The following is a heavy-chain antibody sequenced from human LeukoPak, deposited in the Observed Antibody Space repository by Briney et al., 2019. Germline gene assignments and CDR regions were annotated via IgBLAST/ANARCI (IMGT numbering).Heavy chain of an antibody. V-gene: IGHV4-59*01. CDR1: GGSFSGYY. CDR3: ARDLKTTVTTRSTHCYYYMDV. CDR2: IYYSGST. Sequence: SETLSLTCAVYGGSFSGYYWSWIRQPPGKGLEWIGYIYYSGSTNYNPSLKSRVTISVDTSKNQFSLKLSSVTAADTAVYYCARDLKTTVTTRSTHCYYYMDVWGKGTTVTVSS. J-gene: IGHJ6*03. D-gene: IGHD4-17*01.